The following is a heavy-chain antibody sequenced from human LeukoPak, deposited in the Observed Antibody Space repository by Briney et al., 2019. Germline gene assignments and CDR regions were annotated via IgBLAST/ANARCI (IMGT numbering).Heavy chain of an antibody. J-gene: IGHJ4*01. Sequence: GGSLRLSCAASGFIFSGHGMHWVRQAPGKGLEWEAFIRYDGSDKYYADSVKGRFTISRDNSKNALYLQMNSLRADDTAVYYCAKAPYGDYTLDFDYWGHGTLVTVSS. V-gene: IGHV3-30*02. CDR1: GFIFSGHG. D-gene: IGHD4-17*01. CDR3: AKAPYGDYTLDFDY. CDR2: IRYDGSDK.